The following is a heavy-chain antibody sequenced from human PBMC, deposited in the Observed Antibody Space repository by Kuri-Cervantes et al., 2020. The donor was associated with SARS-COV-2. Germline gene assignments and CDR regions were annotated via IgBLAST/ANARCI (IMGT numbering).Heavy chain of an antibody. V-gene: IGHV3-20*01. Sequence: GESLKISCAASGFTFDDYGMSWVRQAPGKELEWVSGINWNGGSTGYADSVKGRFTISRDNAKNSLYLQMNSLRAEDTALYHCATNDYGVSYMDVWGKGTTVTVSS. CDR1: GFTFDDYG. CDR3: ATNDYGVSYMDV. J-gene: IGHJ6*03. D-gene: IGHD4-17*01. CDR2: INWNGGST.